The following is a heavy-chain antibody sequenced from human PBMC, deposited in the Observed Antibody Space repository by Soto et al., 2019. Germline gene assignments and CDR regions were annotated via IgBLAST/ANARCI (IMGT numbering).Heavy chain of an antibody. V-gene: IGHV3-33*01. CDR2: IWLDGTAT. D-gene: IGHD2-2*01. CDR1: GFPFSAYG. CDR3: ARDASSSSVRFWFDS. Sequence: GGSLRLSCAASGFPFSAYGMHWVRQAPGKGVECVASIWLDGTATHYAESVKGRFATSRDNAKSSVHLQMSSLRDEDTAVYYCARDASSSSVRFWFDSWGQGTLVTVSS. J-gene: IGHJ5*01.